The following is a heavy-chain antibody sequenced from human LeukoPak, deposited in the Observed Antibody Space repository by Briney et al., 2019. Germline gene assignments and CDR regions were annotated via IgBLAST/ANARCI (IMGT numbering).Heavy chain of an antibody. CDR2: INQDGSEK. CDR1: GFTFSSYW. D-gene: IGHD3-10*01. Sequence: GGSLRLSCVASGFTFSSYWMSWVRQAPGKGLEWVANINQDGSEKYDVDSAKGRFTISRDNSKNTLYLQMNSLRAEDTAVYYCAKQVAGTWFVDAFDIWGQGTMVTVSS. V-gene: IGHV3-7*03. J-gene: IGHJ3*02. CDR3: AKQVAGTWFVDAFDI.